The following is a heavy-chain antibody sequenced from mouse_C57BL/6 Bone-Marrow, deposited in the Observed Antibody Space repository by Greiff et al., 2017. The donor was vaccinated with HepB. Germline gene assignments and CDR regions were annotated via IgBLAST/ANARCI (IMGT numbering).Heavy chain of an antibody. D-gene: IGHD4-1*01. CDR2: ISSGGSYT. Sequence: EVKLVESGGDLVKPGGSLKLSCAASGFTFSSYGMSWVRQTPDKRLEWVATISSGGSYTYYPDSVKGRFTISRDNAKNNLYLQMSSLKSEDTAMYYCARHGLTGTGYFDDWGQGTTLTVSS. CDR3: ARHGLTGTGYFDD. CDR1: GFTFSSYG. J-gene: IGHJ2*01. V-gene: IGHV5-6*01.